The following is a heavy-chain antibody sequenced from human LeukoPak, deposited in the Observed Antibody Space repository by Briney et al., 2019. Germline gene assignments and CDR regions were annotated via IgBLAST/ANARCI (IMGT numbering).Heavy chain of an antibody. J-gene: IGHJ5*02. CDR2: ISSSSSYI. D-gene: IGHD3-10*01. V-gene: IGHV3-21*01. CDR1: GFTFSSYS. Sequence: GGSLRLSCAASGFTFSSYSMNWVRQAPGKGLEWVSSISSSSSYIYYADSVKGRFTISRDNAKNSLYLQMNSPRAEDTAVYYCARDESSWFGELSPLFDPWGQGTLVTVSS. CDR3: ARDESSWFGELSPLFDP.